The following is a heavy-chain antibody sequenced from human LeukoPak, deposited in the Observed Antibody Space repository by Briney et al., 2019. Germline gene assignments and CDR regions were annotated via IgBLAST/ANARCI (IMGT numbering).Heavy chain of an antibody. CDR3: TRSNYYTVDV. CDR1: GFTSSDYY. CDR2: ISSSGGTT. V-gene: IGHV3-11*01. J-gene: IGHJ6*02. Sequence: GGSLRLSCAASGFTSSDYYMTWIRQPPGKGPEWISYISSSGGTTTYVDSVKGRFTISRDNAKNSLYLQMNSLRADDTAVYYCTRSNYYTVDVWGQGTAVTVSS.